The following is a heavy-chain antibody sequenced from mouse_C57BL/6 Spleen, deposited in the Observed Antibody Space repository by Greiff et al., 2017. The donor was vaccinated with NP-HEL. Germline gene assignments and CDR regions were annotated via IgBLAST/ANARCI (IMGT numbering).Heavy chain of an antibody. V-gene: IGHV7-1*01. CDR1: GFTFSDFY. Sequence: EVNLVESGGGLVQSGRSLRLSCATSGFTFSDFYMEWVRQAPGKGLEWIAASRNKANDYTTEYSASVKGRFIVSRDTSQSILYLQMNALRAEDTAIYYCARDAPHYDWAMDYWGQGTSVTVSS. CDR2: SRNKANDYTT. CDR3: ARDAPHYDWAMDY. J-gene: IGHJ4*01. D-gene: IGHD2-4*01.